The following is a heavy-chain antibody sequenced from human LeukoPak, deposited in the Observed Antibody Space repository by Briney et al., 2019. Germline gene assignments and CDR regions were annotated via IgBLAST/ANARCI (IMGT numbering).Heavy chain of an antibody. Sequence: GRPLRLSCAASGFTFSSYAMHWVRQAPGKGLEWVAVILHDGSNEYYSDSVKGRFTISRDNSKNTLYLQMNSLRAEDTAVYYCAKDPEYSSGWYVDYWGQGTLVTVSS. CDR3: AKDPEYSSGWYVDY. CDR1: GFTFSSYA. V-gene: IGHV3-30*18. CDR2: ILHDGSNE. J-gene: IGHJ4*02. D-gene: IGHD6-19*01.